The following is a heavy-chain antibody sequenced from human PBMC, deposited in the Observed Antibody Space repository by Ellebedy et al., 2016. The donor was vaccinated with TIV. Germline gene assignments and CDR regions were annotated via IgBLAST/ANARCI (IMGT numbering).Heavy chain of an antibody. J-gene: IGHJ4*02. V-gene: IGHV3-30*02. Sequence: GGSLRLSCGASGFTFKTHAMHWVRQAPGKGLEWVAFVWYDGIHKYYADSVKVRFTISRDNSKNTVSLQMSSLRAEDTAIYYCAKGAYYGWGSYFDYWGQGTLVTVSS. CDR1: GFTFKTHA. CDR2: VWYDGIHK. D-gene: IGHD3-10*01. CDR3: AKGAYYGWGSYFDY.